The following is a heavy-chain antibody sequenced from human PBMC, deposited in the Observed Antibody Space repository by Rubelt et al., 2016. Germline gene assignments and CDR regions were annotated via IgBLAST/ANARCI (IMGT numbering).Heavy chain of an antibody. CDR3: ARISNWGWWGLGFEF. J-gene: IGHJ4*02. D-gene: IGHD2-21*02. Sequence: QVQLQESGPGLVKPSETLSLTCTVSGYSISSGYQWGWIRQPPGKGLEWIATIFYGGSTFYNASLKSRVTISVDASANQLSLKLNSVTAADTAVYYCARISNWGWWGLGFEFRGQGTLITVSS. V-gene: IGHV4-38-2*02. CDR2: IFYGGST. CDR1: GYSISSGYQ.